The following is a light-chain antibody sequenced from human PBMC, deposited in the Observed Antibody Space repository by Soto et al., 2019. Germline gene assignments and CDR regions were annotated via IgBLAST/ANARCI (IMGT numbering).Light chain of an antibody. CDR2: RNN. J-gene: IGLJ2*01. CDR1: SSNIGSNY. Sequence: QSVLTQPPSASGTPGQRVTISCSGSSSNIGSNYVYWYQQLPGTAPKLLIYRNNQPPSGVPARFSGSKSGTSASLAISGLRSEDEADYYCAAWDDSLSGGVFGGGTKLTVL. V-gene: IGLV1-47*01. CDR3: AAWDDSLSGGV.